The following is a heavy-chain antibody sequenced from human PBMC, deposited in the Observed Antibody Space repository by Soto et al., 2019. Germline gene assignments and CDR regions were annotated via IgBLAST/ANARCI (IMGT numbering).Heavy chain of an antibody. D-gene: IGHD4-4*01. CDR3: ARQFSITYYYYYMDV. Sequence: QLQLQESGPGLVKPSETLSLTCTVSGGSISSSSYYWDWIRQPPGKGLEWIGSIYYSGSTYYNPSLKSRVTISVDTSKNQFSLKLSSVTAADTAVYYCARQFSITYYYYYMDVWGKGTTVTVSS. V-gene: IGHV4-39*01. CDR2: IYYSGST. J-gene: IGHJ6*03. CDR1: GGSISSSSYY.